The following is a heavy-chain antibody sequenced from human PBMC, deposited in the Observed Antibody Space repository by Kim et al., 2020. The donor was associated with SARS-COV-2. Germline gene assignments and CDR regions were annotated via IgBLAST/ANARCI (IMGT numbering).Heavy chain of an antibody. J-gene: IGHJ3*02. Sequence: GGSLRLSCAASGFTFSSYWMSWVRQAPGKGLEWVANIKQDGSEKYYVDSVKGRFTISRDNAKNSLYLQMNSLRAEDTAVYYCARTTPIAAAGFGAFDIWGQGTMVTVSS. V-gene: IGHV3-7*03. D-gene: IGHD6-13*01. CDR3: ARTTPIAAAGFGAFDI. CDR1: GFTFSSYW. CDR2: IKQDGSEK.